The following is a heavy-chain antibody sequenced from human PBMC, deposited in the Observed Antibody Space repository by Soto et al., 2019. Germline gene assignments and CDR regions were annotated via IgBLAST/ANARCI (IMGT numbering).Heavy chain of an antibody. J-gene: IGHJ5*02. D-gene: IGHD2-15*01. Sequence: QVQLVQSGAEVKKPGSSVKVSCKASGGTFSIYTISWMRQAPGQGLEWMGGSANSAQKFQGRLTVTADESTSKVYLELSSLTSEDTAVYYCAREGPPDIAWFDPWGQGTLVSVSS. CDR3: AREGPPDIAWFDP. CDR1: GGTFSIYT. CDR2: SA. V-gene: IGHV1-69*01.